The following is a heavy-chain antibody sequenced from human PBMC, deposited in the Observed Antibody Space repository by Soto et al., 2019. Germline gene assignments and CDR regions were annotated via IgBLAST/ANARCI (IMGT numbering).Heavy chain of an antibody. V-gene: IGHV4-59*01. J-gene: IGHJ4*02. Sequence: SETLSLTCTVSGGSISSYYWSWIRQPPGKGLEWIGYIYYSGSTNYNPSLKSRVTISVDTSKNQFSLKLSSVTAADTAVYYCARDRSDYGEADYFDYWGQGTLVTVSS. CDR1: GGSISSYY. CDR2: IYYSGST. CDR3: ARDRSDYGEADYFDY. D-gene: IGHD4-17*01.